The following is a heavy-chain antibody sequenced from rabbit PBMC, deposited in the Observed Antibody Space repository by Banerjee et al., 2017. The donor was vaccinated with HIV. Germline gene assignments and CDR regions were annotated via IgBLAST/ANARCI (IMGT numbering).Heavy chain of an antibody. J-gene: IGHJ4*01. Sequence: QSLEESGGDLVKPGASLTLTCKASGFSFSSSDYMCWVRQAPGKGLEWIGCIYAGVSDSTYYASWMNGRFSISRSTSLNTVTLKMTSLTAADTATYFCARDLYAGDGDDDYGIFKLWGPGTLVTVS. CDR2: IYAGVSDST. CDR1: GFSFSSSDY. CDR3: ARDLYAGDGDDDYGIFKL. V-gene: IGHV1S40*01. D-gene: IGHD4-2*01.